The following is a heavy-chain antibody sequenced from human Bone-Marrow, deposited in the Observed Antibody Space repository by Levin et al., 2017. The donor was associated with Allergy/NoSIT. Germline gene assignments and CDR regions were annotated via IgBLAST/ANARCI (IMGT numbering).Heavy chain of an antibody. CDR3: ARIIQGVVAGWYYYYMDV. D-gene: IGHD6-19*01. V-gene: IGHV1-2*02. Sequence: KRGESLKISCKASGYTFTDYYMHWVRQAPGQGLEWMGWINPNSGDTNYAQKFQGRVTMTRDTSIGTAYMELSSLRSEDTAIYYCARIIQGVVAGWYYYYMDVWGKGTTVTVSS. CDR2: INPNSGDT. J-gene: IGHJ6*03. CDR1: GYTFTDYY.